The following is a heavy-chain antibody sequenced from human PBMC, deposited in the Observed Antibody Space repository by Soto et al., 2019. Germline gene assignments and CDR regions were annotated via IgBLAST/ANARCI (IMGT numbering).Heavy chain of an antibody. CDR3: TRLPTVTTYAPSGMDV. Sequence: EVQLVESGGGLVQPGGSLKLSCAASGFTFSGSAMHWVRQASGKGLEWVGRIRSKANSYATAYAASVKGRFTISRDDSKNTAYLQMNSLNTEDTAVYYCTRLPTVTTYAPSGMDVWGQGTTVTVSS. CDR2: IRSKANSYAT. J-gene: IGHJ6*02. CDR1: GFTFSGSA. D-gene: IGHD4-17*01. V-gene: IGHV3-73*01.